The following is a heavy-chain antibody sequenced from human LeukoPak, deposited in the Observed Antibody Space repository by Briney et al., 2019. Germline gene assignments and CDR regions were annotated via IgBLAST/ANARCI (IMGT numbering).Heavy chain of an antibody. CDR1: GYTFTSYG. CDR2: ISAYNGNT. D-gene: IGHD2-21*01. CDR3: ARVVPDALIYYYYYMDV. V-gene: IGHV1-18*03. Sequence: GASVKVSCKASGYTFTSYGISWVRQAPGQGLEWMGWISAYNGNTNYAQKLQGRVTMTTDTSTSAAYMELRSLRSDDMAVYYCARVVPDALIYYYYYMDVWGKGTTVTVSS. J-gene: IGHJ6*03.